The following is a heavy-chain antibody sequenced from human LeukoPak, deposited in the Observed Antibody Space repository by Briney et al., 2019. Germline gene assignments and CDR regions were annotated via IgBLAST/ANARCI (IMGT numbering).Heavy chain of an antibody. J-gene: IGHJ5*02. D-gene: IGHD4-17*01. CDR2: ISAYNGNT. CDR1: GYTFTSYG. CDR3: ARLIYGDYGEGTWFDP. V-gene: IGHV1-18*01. Sequence: ASVNVSFKASGYTFTSYGISWVRQAPGQGLEWMGWISAYNGNTNYAQKLQGRVTMTTDTSTNTAYMELRSMRSDDTAVYYCARLIYGDYGEGTWFDPWGQGTLVTVSS.